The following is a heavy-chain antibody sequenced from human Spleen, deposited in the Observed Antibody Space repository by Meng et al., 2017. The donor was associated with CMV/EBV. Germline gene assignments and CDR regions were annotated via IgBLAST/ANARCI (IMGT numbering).Heavy chain of an antibody. Sequence: GGSLRLSCAASGFTFRDSAMHWVRQAPGKGLEWVAFISYDGSNKYYSDSIEGRFTISRDNSNDTLYLQMNNLRPEDTAMYYCTTDLGRGYYFDYWGQGTLVTVSS. D-gene: IGHD3-10*01. J-gene: IGHJ4*02. CDR1: GFTFRDSA. CDR2: ISYDGSNK. CDR3: TTDLGRGYYFDY. V-gene: IGHV3-30-3*01.